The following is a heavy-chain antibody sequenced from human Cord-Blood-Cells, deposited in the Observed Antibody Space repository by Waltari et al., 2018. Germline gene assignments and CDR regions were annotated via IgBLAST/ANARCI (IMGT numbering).Heavy chain of an antibody. CDR1: GGSISSGDYY. D-gene: IGHD3-3*01. J-gene: IGHJ6*02. V-gene: IGHV4-30-4*01. CDR2: IYYSGST. CDR3: ARGFGKSGYPYYYYYGMDV. Sequence: QVQLQESGPGLVTPSQTLSLTCTVSGGSISSGDYYWRWLRQPPGKGLEWIGYIYYSGSTYYNPSLKSRVTISVDTSKNQFSLKLSSVTAADTAVYYCARGFGKSGYPYYYYYGMDVWGQGTTVTVSS.